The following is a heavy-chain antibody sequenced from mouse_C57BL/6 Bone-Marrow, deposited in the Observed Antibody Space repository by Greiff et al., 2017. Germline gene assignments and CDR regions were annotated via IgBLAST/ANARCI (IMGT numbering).Heavy chain of an antibody. CDR2: IHPNSGST. CDR3: ARWIPAWFAY. V-gene: IGHV1-64*01. Sequence: QVQLQQPGAELVKPGASVKLSCKASGYTFTSYWMHWVKQRPGQVLEWIGMIHPNSGSTNYNEKFKSKATLTVDKSSSTAYMQLSSLASEDSAVYYCARWIPAWFAYWGQGTLVTVSA. J-gene: IGHJ3*01. CDR1: GYTFTSYW.